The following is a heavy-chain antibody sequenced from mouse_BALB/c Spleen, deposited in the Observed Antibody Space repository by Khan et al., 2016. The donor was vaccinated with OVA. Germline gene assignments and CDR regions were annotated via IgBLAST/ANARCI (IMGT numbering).Heavy chain of an antibody. Sequence: VQLQESGPGLVAPSQSLSITCTVSGFSLTSYDVYWIRQPPGKGLECLGVIGAGGSTNYHSALMSRLSISKDNSKSQVFLKMNSLQTDDTAMYYCAREGLDAFAYWGQGTLVTVSA. D-gene: IGHD3-3*01. V-gene: IGHV2-9*02. CDR3: AREGLDAFAY. J-gene: IGHJ3*01. CDR2: IGAGGST. CDR1: GFSLTSYD.